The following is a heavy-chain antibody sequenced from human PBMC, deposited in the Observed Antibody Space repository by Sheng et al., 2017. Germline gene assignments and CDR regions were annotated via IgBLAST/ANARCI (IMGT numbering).Heavy chain of an antibody. CDR3: ARDRLVASLTKGHYFDL. J-gene: IGHJ4*02. D-gene: IGHD5-12*01. CDR2: VIPMLETS. V-gene: IGHV1-69*13. Sequence: QVQLVQSGAEMRKPGSSVNVSCTTSGGTLSNSVFGWARQAPGQGLEWMGRVIPMLETSDYAQRFQGRVTFTADKSMATVYMTLSSLTSEDTAIYYCARDRLVASLTKGHYFDLWGQGTLVTVSS. CDR1: GGTLSNSV.